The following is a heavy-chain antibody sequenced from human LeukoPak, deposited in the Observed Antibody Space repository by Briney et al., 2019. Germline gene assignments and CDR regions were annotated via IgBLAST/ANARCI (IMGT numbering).Heavy chain of an antibody. D-gene: IGHD3-3*01. V-gene: IGHV4-31*03. J-gene: IGHJ5*02. CDR1: GGSISSGGYY. Sequence: PSETLSLTCTVSGGSISSGGYYWSWIRQHPGKGLEWIGYIYYSGSTYYNPSLKSRVTISVDTSKNQFSLKLSSVTAADTAVYYCAREGRYGFWSGSPPGWFDPWGQGTLVTVSS. CDR2: IYYSGST. CDR3: AREGRYGFWSGSPPGWFDP.